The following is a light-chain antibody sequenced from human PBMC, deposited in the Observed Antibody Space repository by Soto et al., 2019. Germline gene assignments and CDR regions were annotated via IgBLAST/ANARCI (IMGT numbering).Light chain of an antibody. V-gene: IGLV2-8*01. Sequence: QSALTQPPSASGSPGQSVTISCTGTSSDVGGYNYVSWYQQYPGKAPKLMIYEVTKRPSGVPDRFSGSKSGNTASLTVSGLKAEDWADYYCSLYAGSNNYVIFGGGTRVTV. J-gene: IGLJ2*01. CDR3: SLYAGSNNYVI. CDR1: SSDVGGYNY. CDR2: EVT.